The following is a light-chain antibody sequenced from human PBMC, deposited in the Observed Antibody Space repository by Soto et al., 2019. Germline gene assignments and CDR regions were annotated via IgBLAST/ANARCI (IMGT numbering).Light chain of an antibody. CDR3: QQYCCSPRT. V-gene: IGKV3-20*01. Sequence: ENVLTQPPGTLSLSPGERATLSCRASQSVSSNYLAWYQQKPGQAPRLLVYGASSRATGIPDRFSGRGSGTDFTLTISRLEPEDFAVYYCQQYCCSPRTFGHGTKVDIK. CDR2: GAS. CDR1: QSVSSNY. J-gene: IGKJ1*01.